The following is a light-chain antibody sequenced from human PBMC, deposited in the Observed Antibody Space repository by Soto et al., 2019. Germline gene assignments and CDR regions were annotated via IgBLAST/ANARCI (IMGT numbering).Light chain of an antibody. Sequence: EIVMTQSPATLSVSPGERATLSCRASQSVSIYLAWYQQKPGQAPRLLIYGASSRATGIPDRFSGSGSGTDFTLTISRLEPEDFAVYYCQQYGSSSKITFGQGTRLEI. CDR2: GAS. V-gene: IGKV3-20*01. J-gene: IGKJ5*01. CDR3: QQYGSSSKIT. CDR1: QSVSIY.